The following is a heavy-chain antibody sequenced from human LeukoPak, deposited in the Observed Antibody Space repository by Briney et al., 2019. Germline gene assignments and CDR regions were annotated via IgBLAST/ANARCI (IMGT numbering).Heavy chain of an antibody. V-gene: IGHV4-39*01. J-gene: IGHJ4*02. CDR2: IYYSGST. Sequence: PSETLSLTCTVSGGSISSSISYWGWIRQPPGKGLEWIGSIYYSGSTHYNPSLKSRVIISVDTSKNQFSLKLSSVTAADTAVYYCARNHTHEGYGYYFDYWGQGTLITVSS. D-gene: IGHD5-18*01. CDR1: GGSISSSISY. CDR3: ARNHTHEGYGYYFDY.